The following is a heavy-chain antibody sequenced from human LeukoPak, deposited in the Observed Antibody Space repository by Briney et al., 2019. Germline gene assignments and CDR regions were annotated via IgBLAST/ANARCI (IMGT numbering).Heavy chain of an antibody. CDR2: INHSGST. D-gene: IGHD3-22*01. J-gene: IGHJ4*02. CDR1: GGSFSGYY. V-gene: IGHV4-34*01. Sequence: SETLSLTCAVYGGSFSGYYWSWIRQPPGKGLEWIGEINHSGSTNYNPSLKSRVTISVDTSKNQFSLKLSSVTAADTAVYYCARSTDYYDSSGYHWGSSDYWGQGTLVTVSS. CDR3: ARSTDYYDSSGYHWGSSDY.